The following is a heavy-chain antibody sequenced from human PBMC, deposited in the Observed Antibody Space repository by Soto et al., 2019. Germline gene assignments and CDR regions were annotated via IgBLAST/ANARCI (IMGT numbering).Heavy chain of an antibody. J-gene: IGHJ4*02. CDR1: GYTFTSYY. V-gene: IGHV1-46*01. CDR3: ARVTTVTNTFDY. D-gene: IGHD4-17*01. Sequence: QVQLVQSGAEVKKPGASVKVSCKASGYTFTSYYMHWVRQAPGQGLEWMGIINPSGGSTSYAQKFQGRVPMTRDTSTSTVYMELSSLRSEDTAVYYCARVTTVTNTFDYWGQGTLVTVSS. CDR2: INPSGGST.